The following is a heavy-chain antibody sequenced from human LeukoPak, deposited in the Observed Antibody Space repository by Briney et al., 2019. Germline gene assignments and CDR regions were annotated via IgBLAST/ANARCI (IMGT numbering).Heavy chain of an antibody. D-gene: IGHD1-26*01. V-gene: IGHV1-69*05. CDR1: GGTFSSYA. CDR2: IIPIFGTA. J-gene: IGHJ4*02. Sequence: SVKVSCKASGGTFSSYAISWVRQAPGQGLEWRGGIIPIFGTANYAQKFQGRVTITTDESTSTAYMELSSLKASDTAMYYCARHPLYSGSYQDYWGQGTLVTVSS. CDR3: ARHPLYSGSYQDY.